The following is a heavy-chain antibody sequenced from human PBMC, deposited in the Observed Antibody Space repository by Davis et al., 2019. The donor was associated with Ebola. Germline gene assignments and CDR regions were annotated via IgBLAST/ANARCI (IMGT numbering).Heavy chain of an antibody. CDR3: ARRGGGGYNYDFYYFDY. CDR1: GYSFTSFW. CDR2: IYPGDSDT. J-gene: IGHJ4*02. Sequence: GESLKISCKASGYSFTSFWIGWVRQMPGKGLEWMAIIYPGDSDTTYSPSFQGQVTISADESTSTAYLQWNSLKASDTAMYYCARRGGGGYNYDFYYFDYWGQGTLVTVSS. V-gene: IGHV5-51*01. D-gene: IGHD5-18*01.